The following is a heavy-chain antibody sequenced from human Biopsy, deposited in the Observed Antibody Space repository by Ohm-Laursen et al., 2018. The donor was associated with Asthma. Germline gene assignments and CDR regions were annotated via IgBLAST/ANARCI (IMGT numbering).Heavy chain of an antibody. CDR3: AKIYDRLVLYGMDV. CDR2: IYHSGPT. J-gene: IGHJ6*01. CDR1: GGSIISSSW. Sequence: PGTLSLTCTVSGGSIISSSWWSWVRQTPGKGLEWIGEIYHSGPTNYNPSLKSRVTISVDKSKNQFSLKLTSVTAADTAVYYCAKIYDRLVLYGMDVWGKGPQSPSP. V-gene: IGHV4-4*03. D-gene: IGHD6-19*01.